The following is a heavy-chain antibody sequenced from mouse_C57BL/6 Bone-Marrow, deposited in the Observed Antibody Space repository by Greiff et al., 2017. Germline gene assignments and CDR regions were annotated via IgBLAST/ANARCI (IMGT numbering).Heavy chain of an antibody. Sequence: EVKVVESGGGLVKPGGSLKLSCAASGFTFSSYAMSWVRQTPEKRLEWVATISDGGSYTYYPDNVKGRFTISRDNAKNNLYLQMSHLKSEDTAMYYCARDRGAYDSNPFDYWGQGTTLTVSA. J-gene: IGHJ2*01. CDR3: ARDRGAYDSNPFDY. CDR2: ISDGGSYT. V-gene: IGHV5-4*01. CDR1: GFTFSSYA. D-gene: IGHD2-5*01.